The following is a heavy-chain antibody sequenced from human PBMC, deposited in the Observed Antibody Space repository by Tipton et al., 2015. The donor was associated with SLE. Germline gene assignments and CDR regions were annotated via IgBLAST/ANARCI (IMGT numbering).Heavy chain of an antibody. Sequence: TLSLTCTVSGGSISNYSWSWIRQPPGKGLEWIGSIYHSGNTYSNPSLKSRVTISVDTSKNQFSLKMSSVTAADTAVYYCARGSRGVGFDVWGHGTTVIVSS. J-gene: IGHJ6*02. D-gene: IGHD3-10*01. CDR2: IYHSGNT. CDR1: GGSISNYS. V-gene: IGHV4-59*01. CDR3: ARGSRGVGFDV.